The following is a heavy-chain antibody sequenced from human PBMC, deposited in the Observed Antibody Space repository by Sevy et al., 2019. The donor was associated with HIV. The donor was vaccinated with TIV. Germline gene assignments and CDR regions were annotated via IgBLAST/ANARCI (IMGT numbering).Heavy chain of an antibody. V-gene: IGHV4-31*03. CDR2: IYYSGST. D-gene: IGHD2-15*01. Sequence: SETLSLTCTVSGGFISSGGYYWSWIRQHPGKGLEWIGYIYYSGSTYYNPSLKSRVTISVDTSKNQFSLKLSSVTAADTAVYYCARDPGVAAYYGMDVWGQGTTVTVSS. J-gene: IGHJ6*02. CDR3: ARDPGVAAYYGMDV. CDR1: GGFISSGGYY.